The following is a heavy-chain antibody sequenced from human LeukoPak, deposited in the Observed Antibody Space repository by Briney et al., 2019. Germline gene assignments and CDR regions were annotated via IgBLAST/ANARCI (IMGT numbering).Heavy chain of an antibody. CDR1: GGSISSYY. V-gene: IGHV4-59*01. J-gene: IGHJ6*03. Sequence: SETLSPTCTVSGGSISSYYWSWIRQPPGKGLEWIGYIYYSGSTNYNPSLKSRVTISVDTSKNQFSLKLSSVTAADTAVYYCARGITIFGVVIKNYYYMDVWGKGTTVTVSS. CDR3: ARGITIFGVVIKNYYYMDV. CDR2: IYYSGST. D-gene: IGHD3-3*01.